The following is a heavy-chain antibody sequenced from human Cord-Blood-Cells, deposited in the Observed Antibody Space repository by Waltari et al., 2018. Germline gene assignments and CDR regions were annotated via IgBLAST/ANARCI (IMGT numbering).Heavy chain of an antibody. V-gene: IGHV1-69-2*01. J-gene: IGHJ6*03. CDR1: GYTFTDYY. CDR2: VDPEDGET. D-gene: IGHD3-10*01. Sequence: EVQLVQSGAEVKKPGATVKISCKVSGYTFTDYYMHWVQPAPGKGLEWMGLVDPEDGETIYAEKFQGRVTITADTSTDTAYMELSSLRSEDTAVYYCATEGPSTMVRGVRVYYMDVWGKGTTVTVSS. CDR3: ATEGPSTMVRGVRVYYMDV.